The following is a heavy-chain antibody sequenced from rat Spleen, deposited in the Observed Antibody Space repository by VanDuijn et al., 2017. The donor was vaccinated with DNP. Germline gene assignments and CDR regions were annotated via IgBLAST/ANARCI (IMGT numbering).Heavy chain of an antibody. D-gene: IGHD1-4*01. V-gene: IGHV2-72*01. CDR1: GFSLTSNG. CDR2: IWAGGST. CDR3: NRNEFGQPGVY. Sequence: QVQLEESGPGLMQPSETLSLTCTVSGFSLTSNGVGWVRQPLGKGLVWMGTIWAGGSTNYNSALKSRLSISRDTSKGQVFLTVNSLQTEDTGIYYCNRNEFGQPGVYWGQGVMVTVSS. J-gene: IGHJ2*01.